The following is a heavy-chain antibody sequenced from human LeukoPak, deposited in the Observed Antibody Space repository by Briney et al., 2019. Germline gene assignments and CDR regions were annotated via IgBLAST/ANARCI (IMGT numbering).Heavy chain of an antibody. V-gene: IGHV4-38-2*01. Sequence: KPSETLSLTCAVSDFSISSGYYWGWLRPPPGQGLEWIGSIYHSGSNYYNPSLKCRVTISVDTSKNQFSLKLSSVTAADTAVYYCARHYSNYVHFDYWGQGTLVTVSS. J-gene: IGHJ4*02. CDR2: IYHSGSN. CDR3: ARHYSNYVHFDY. CDR1: DFSISSGYY. D-gene: IGHD4-11*01.